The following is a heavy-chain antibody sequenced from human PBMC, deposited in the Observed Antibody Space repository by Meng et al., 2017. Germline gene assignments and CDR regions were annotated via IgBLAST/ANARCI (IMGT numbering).Heavy chain of an antibody. V-gene: IGHV3-73*01. CDR2: IRSKANSYAT. D-gene: IGHD2-15*01. J-gene: IGHJ4*01. Sequence: GESLKISCAASGFTFSGSAMHWVRQASGKGLEWVGRIRSKANSYATAYAASVKGRFTISRDDSKNTAYLQMNSLKTEDTAVYYCLTGSGGSHLNDWGHGTRVTVSS. CDR3: LTGSGGSHLND. CDR1: GFTFSGSA.